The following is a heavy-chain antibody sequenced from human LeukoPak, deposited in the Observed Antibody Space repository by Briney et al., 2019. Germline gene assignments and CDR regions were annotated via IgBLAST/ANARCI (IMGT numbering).Heavy chain of an antibody. CDR1: GFTFSSYS. CDR2: ISSSSSYI. Sequence: PGGSLRLSCAASGFTFSSYSMNWVRQAPGKGLEWVSSISSSSSYIYYADSVKGRFTISRDNAKNSLYLQMNSLRAEDTAVYYCAGIAARQRAFDIWGQGTMVTVSS. V-gene: IGHV3-21*01. J-gene: IGHJ3*02. CDR3: AGIAARQRAFDI. D-gene: IGHD6-6*01.